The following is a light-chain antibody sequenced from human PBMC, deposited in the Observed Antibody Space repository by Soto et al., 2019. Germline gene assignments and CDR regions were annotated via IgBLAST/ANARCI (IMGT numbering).Light chain of an antibody. J-gene: IGKJ1*01. CDR3: QKYNNWPPT. CDR2: GAS. V-gene: IGKV3-15*01. Sequence: EIVMTQSPATLSVSAGERATLSCRASQSVSSNLAWYQQKPGQAPRLLIYGASTRATGIPARFSGSGSGTDFTLTISSLQSEDFAVYYCQKYNNWPPTFGQGTKVEIK. CDR1: QSVSSN.